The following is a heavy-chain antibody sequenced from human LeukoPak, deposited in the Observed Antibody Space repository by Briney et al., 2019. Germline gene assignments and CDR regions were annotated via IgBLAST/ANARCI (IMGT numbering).Heavy chain of an antibody. D-gene: IGHD3-22*01. CDR2: INPSDSYT. CDR3: ARHYYYDSSTVEY. Sequence: STKMSCKGSGYTFTSNWITWVGQMPGKSLEWMGRINPSDSYTKYSPSFEGHVTLSADTSISTAYLQWSSLKASDTAMYYCARHYYYDSSTVEYWGQGTLVTVSS. J-gene: IGHJ4*02. V-gene: IGHV5-10-1*01. CDR1: GYTFTSNW.